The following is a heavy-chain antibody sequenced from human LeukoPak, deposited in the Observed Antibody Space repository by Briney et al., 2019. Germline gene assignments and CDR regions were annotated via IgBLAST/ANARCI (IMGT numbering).Heavy chain of an antibody. J-gene: IGHJ5*01. Sequence: SETLSLPRSLSCVPLTATNHYWVSTRPPPRKGVELIGTVSYNDITYYNPSLLGRVAVSRGTSKTRFSLDLTSVTTEDTAVYFCARNLRGLPSDSWGRGILVTVTS. V-gene: IGHV4-39*01. CDR2: VSYNDIT. D-gene: IGHD4-17*01. CDR1: CVPLTATNHY. CDR3: ARNLRGLPSDS.